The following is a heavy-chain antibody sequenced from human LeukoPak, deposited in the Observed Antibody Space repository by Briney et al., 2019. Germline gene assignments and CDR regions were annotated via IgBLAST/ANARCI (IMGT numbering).Heavy chain of an antibody. CDR3: ARRAEYSYGRVFDY. CDR2: IKKDGGEK. D-gene: IGHD5-18*01. V-gene: IGHV3-7*01. Sequence: GGSLRLSCAVSGFTFSSYYMNWVRQAPGKGLEWVANIKKDGGEKFYVDSVKGRFNISRHNDKNSLYLQMNNLTAEDTAMYYCARRAEYSYGRVFDYWGQGTLVTVSS. CDR1: GFTFSSYY. J-gene: IGHJ4*02.